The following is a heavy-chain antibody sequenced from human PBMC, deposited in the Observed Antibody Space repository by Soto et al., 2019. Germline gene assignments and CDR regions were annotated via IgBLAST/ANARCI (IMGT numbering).Heavy chain of an antibody. Sequence: GGSLRLSCAASGFTFSDYYMSWIRQAPGKGLEWVSYISSSGSTIYYADSVKGRFTISRDNAKNSLYLQMNSLRAEDTAAYYCARVGVLAARHAFDIWGQGTMVTVSS. D-gene: IGHD6-6*01. CDR3: ARVGVLAARHAFDI. CDR2: ISSSGSTI. J-gene: IGHJ3*02. CDR1: GFTFSDYY. V-gene: IGHV3-11*01.